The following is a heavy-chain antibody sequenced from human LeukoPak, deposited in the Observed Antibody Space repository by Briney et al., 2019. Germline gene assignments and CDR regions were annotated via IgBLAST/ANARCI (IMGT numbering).Heavy chain of an antibody. Sequence: SETLSLTCTVSGASITRSTYYWGWIRQPPGKGLEWIGCIYYSGSTYYNPSLKSRVTLSIDTSKSQFSLRLSSVTAADTAVYYCARQDFGSGILPGYWGQGTLVTVSS. V-gene: IGHV4-39*01. CDR1: GASITRSTYY. J-gene: IGHJ4*02. CDR2: IYYSGST. CDR3: ARQDFGSGILPGY. D-gene: IGHD3-10*01.